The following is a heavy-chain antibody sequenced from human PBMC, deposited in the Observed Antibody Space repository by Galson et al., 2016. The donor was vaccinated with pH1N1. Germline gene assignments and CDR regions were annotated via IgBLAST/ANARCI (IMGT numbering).Heavy chain of an antibody. CDR2: IDPSGGST. CDR1: GYTFTTQY. Sequence: SVKVSCKASGYTFTTQYVNWVRQAPGQGLEWLGVIDPSGGSTTYAQKFQGRVTVTADTSTSTVYMELSSLRSDDTAMYYCARGGYWVYWGQGTLVTVSS. CDR3: ARGGYWVY. V-gene: IGHV1-46*01. D-gene: IGHD3-22*01. J-gene: IGHJ4*02.